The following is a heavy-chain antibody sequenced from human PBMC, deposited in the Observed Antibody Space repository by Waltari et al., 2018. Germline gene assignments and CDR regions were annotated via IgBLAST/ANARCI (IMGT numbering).Heavy chain of an antibody. J-gene: IGHJ3*02. CDR1: GDSIRSHF. V-gene: IGHV4-59*11. Sequence: VQLQESGPGLVKPSETLSLRCNVSGDSIRSHFWSWIRQAPGKGLEWIGHMYFSGTKDYNPSLNSRVAISIDTSKNHFSLNLRSVTAADTAIYYCARLPRGSVIIGAFDIWGQGTQVTVSS. CDR3: ARLPRGSVIIGAFDI. CDR2: MYFSGTK. D-gene: IGHD3-22*01.